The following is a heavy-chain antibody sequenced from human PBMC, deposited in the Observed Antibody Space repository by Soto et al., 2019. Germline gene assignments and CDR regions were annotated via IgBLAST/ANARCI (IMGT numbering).Heavy chain of an antibody. CDR3: ANIPYSWNGADAFDI. Sequence: QVQLVESGGGVVQPGRSLRLSCAASGFTLSSYGMHWVRQAPGKGLEWVAVISYDGSNKYYADSVKDRFTISRDNSKNPLYLQMNSLRAEDTAVYYCANIPYSWNGADAFDIWGQGTLVTVSS. D-gene: IGHD1-1*01. CDR1: GFTLSSYG. CDR2: ISYDGSNK. J-gene: IGHJ3*02. V-gene: IGHV3-30*18.